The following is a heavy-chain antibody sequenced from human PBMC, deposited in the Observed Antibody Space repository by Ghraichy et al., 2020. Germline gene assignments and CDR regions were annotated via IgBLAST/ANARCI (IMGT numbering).Heavy chain of an antibody. J-gene: IGHJ4*02. Sequence: GGSLRLSCAASGFTVSSNYMSWVRQAPGKGLEWVSVIYSGGSTYYADSVKGRFTISRDNSKNTLYLQMNSLRAEDTAVYYCARSLYSSGWSPFFSFVGFDYWGQGTLVTVSS. CDR3: ARSLYSSGWSPFFSFVGFDY. D-gene: IGHD6-19*01. CDR1: GFTVSSNY. CDR2: IYSGGST. V-gene: IGHV3-53*01.